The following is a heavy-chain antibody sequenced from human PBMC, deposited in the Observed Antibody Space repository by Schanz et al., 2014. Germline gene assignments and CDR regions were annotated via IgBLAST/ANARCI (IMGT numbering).Heavy chain of an antibody. Sequence: EVQLVESGGGLVQPGGSLRLSCAASGFTFSEFWMSWVRQAPGKGLEWVANIKEDGTEDYYVDSVKGRFTISRDNVNNSLYLQIHSLRPEDTAVYYCARAPMVTAARLDYWGQGTLVAVSS. CDR2: IKEDGTED. CDR3: ARAPMVTAARLDY. J-gene: IGHJ4*02. V-gene: IGHV3-7*04. CDR1: GFTFSEFW. D-gene: IGHD2-21*02.